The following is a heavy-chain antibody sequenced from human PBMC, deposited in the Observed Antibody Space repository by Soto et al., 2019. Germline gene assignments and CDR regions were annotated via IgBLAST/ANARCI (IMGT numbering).Heavy chain of an antibody. CDR3: ARDEMIVVGSHYYYSGMDV. D-gene: IGHD3-22*01. J-gene: IGHJ6*02. CDR2: IYTSGST. Sequence: PSETLSLTCTVSGGSISSYYWSWIRQPAGKGLEWIGRIYTSGSTNYNPSLKSRVTMSVDTSKNQFSLKLSSVTAADTAVYYCARDEMIVVGSHYYYSGMDVWGQGTTVTVSS. CDR1: GGSISSYY. V-gene: IGHV4-4*07.